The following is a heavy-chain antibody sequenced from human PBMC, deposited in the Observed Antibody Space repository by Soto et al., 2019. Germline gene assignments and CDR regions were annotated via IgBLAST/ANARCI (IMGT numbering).Heavy chain of an antibody. Sequence: QVQLVQSGAEVKKPGASVKVSCKASGYTFTSYAMHWVRQAPGQRLEWMGWINAGNGNTKYSQKFQGRVTITRDTSASTACMELSSLRSEDTAVYYCARGGYCTNGVCFDYWGQGTLVTVSS. CDR3: ARGGYCTNGVCFDY. CDR1: GYTFTSYA. CDR2: INAGNGNT. V-gene: IGHV1-3*01. J-gene: IGHJ4*02. D-gene: IGHD2-8*01.